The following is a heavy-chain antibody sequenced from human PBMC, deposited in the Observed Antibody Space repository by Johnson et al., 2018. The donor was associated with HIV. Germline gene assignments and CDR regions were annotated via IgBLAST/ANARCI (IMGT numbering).Heavy chain of an antibody. CDR2: IKQDGSEK. CDR1: GFTVSSNY. V-gene: IGHV3-7*02. D-gene: IGHD6-6*01. Sequence: VQLVESGGGLIQPGGSLRLSCAASGFTVSSNYMSWVRQAPGKGLEWVANIKQDGSEKYYVDSVKGRFTISRDNSKNTLYLQMSSLRVEDTAVYCCARVRIIYSSSSHAFDIWGQGTMVTVSS. J-gene: IGHJ3*02. CDR3: ARVRIIYSSSSHAFDI.